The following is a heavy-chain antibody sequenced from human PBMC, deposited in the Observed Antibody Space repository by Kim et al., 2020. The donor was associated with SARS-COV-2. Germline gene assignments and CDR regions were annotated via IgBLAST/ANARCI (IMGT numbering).Heavy chain of an antibody. CDR3: ARASRIAARPMSGYYYYGMDV. V-gene: IGHV6-1*01. CDR1: GDSVSSNSAA. CDR2: TYYRSKWYN. J-gene: IGHJ6*02. D-gene: IGHD6-6*01. Sequence: SQTLSLTCAISGDSVSSNSAAWNWIRQSPSRGLEWLGRTYYRSKWYNDYAVSVKSRITINPDTSKNQFSLQLNSVTPEDTAVYYCARASRIAARPMSGYYYYGMDVWGQGTTVTVSS.